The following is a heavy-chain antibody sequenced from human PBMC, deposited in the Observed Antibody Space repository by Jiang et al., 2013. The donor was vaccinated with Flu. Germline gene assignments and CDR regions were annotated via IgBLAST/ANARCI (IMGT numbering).Heavy chain of an antibody. CDR2: ISYDGSNK. V-gene: IGHV3-30-3*01. CDR1: GFTFSSYA. J-gene: IGHJ4*02. CDR3: ARDDEVAGMGALDY. D-gene: IGHD6-19*01. Sequence: QLLESGGGVVQPGRSLRLSCAASGFTFSSYAMHWVRQAPGKGLEWVAVISYDGSNKYYADSVKGRFTISRDNSKNTLYLQMNSLRAEDTAVYYCARDDEVAGMGALDYWGQGTLVTVSS.